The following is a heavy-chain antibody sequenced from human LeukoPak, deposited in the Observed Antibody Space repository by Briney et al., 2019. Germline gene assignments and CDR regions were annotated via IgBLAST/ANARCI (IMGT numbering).Heavy chain of an antibody. V-gene: IGHV1-69*04. CDR1: GGTLSSYA. D-gene: IGHD3-22*01. CDR2: IIPIFGIA. J-gene: IGHJ4*02. Sequence: ASVKVPCKASGGTLSSYAISWVRQAPGQGLEWIGRIIPIFGIANYAQKFQGRVTITADKSTSTAYMELSSLRSEDTAVYYCARGQYYDSSGCFDYWGQGTLVTVSS. CDR3: ARGQYYDSSGCFDY.